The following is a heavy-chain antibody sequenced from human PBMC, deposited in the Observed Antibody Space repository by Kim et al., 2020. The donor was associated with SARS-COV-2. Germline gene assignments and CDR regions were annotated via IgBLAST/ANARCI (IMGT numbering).Heavy chain of an antibody. Sequence: SVKVSCKASGGTFSSYAISWVRQAPGQGLEWMGRIIPILGIANYAQKFQGRVTITADKSTSTAYMELSSLRSEDTAVYYCASVHDCSSSTSCYKRGSFYYYYYMDVWGKGTTVTVSS. CDR2: IIPILGIA. J-gene: IGHJ6*03. CDR1: GGTFSSYA. D-gene: IGHD2-2*02. CDR3: ASVHDCSSSTSCYKRGSFYYYYYMDV. V-gene: IGHV1-69*04.